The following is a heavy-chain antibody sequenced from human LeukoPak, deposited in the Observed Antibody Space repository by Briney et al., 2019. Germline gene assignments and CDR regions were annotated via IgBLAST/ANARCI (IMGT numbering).Heavy chain of an antibody. J-gene: IGHJ4*02. CDR2: ITSSGDDI. Sequence: SGGSLRLSCAASGFTFSDYYMSWIRQAPGKGLEWVAYITSSGDDIYYADSVKGRFAISRDNAKNALFLRMSSLRVEDTATYYCASDIVATSGDFWGQGTLVSVSS. V-gene: IGHV3-11*01. CDR3: ASDIVATSGDF. D-gene: IGHD5-12*01. CDR1: GFTFSDYY.